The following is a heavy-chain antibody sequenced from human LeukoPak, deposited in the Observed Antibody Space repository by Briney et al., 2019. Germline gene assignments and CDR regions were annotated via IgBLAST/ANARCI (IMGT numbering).Heavy chain of an antibody. CDR1: GFTFSNTW. Sequence: RPGGSLRLSCAASGFTFSNTWMSWVRQAPGKGLEWVGRIKRKSDGGTTDYAAPVKGRFTISRDDSKNTLYLQMNSLKTEDTAVYYCALNGREIPSGAFDIWGQGTVVTVSS. V-gene: IGHV3-15*01. CDR3: ALNGREIPSGAFDI. J-gene: IGHJ3*02. D-gene: IGHD3-16*02. CDR2: IKRKSDGGTT.